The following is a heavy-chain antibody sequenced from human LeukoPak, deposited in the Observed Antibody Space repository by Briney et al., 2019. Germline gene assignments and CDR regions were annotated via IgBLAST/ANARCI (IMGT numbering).Heavy chain of an antibody. CDR2: IKQDGSEK. V-gene: IGHV3-7*01. D-gene: IGHD4-23*01. CDR1: GFTFSRYW. J-gene: IGHJ3*02. CDR3: ARQLNNDGGWSDAFDI. Sequence: GGSLRLSCAASGFTFSRYWMSWVRQAPGKGLEWVAHIKQDGSEKYYVDSVKGRFTISRDNAKNSLYLQMNSLRAEDTAVYYCARQLNNDGGWSDAFDIWGQGTMVTVSS.